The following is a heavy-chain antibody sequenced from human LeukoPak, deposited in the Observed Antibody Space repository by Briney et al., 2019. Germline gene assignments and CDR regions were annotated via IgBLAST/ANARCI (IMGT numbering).Heavy chain of an antibody. CDR2: INPSGGST. D-gene: IGHD3-22*01. Sequence: ASVKVSCKASGYTFTSFYMHRVRQAPGQGLEWMGIINPSGGSTSYAQKFQGRVTMTRDTSTNTVYVELSSLISEDTAVYYCARDLDGSGYYPDYWGQGTLVTVSS. J-gene: IGHJ4*02. V-gene: IGHV1-46*01. CDR1: GYTFTSFY. CDR3: ARDLDGSGYYPDY.